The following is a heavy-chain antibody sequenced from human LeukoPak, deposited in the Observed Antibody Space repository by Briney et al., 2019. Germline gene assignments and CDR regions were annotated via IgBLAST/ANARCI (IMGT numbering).Heavy chain of an antibody. Sequence: GASVKVSCKASGGTFSSYAISWVRQAPGQGLEWMGRIIPILGIANYAQKFQGRVTMTTDTSTSTAYMELRSLTSDDTAVYYCARDGGQSYDLLTGYYNNDWFDPWGQGTLVTVSS. D-gene: IGHD3-9*01. J-gene: IGHJ5*02. CDR2: IIPILGIA. CDR3: ARDGGQSYDLLTGYYNNDWFDP. CDR1: GGTFSSYA. V-gene: IGHV1-69*04.